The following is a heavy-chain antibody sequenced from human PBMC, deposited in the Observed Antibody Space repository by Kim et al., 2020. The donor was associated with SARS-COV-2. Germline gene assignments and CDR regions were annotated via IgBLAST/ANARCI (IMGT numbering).Heavy chain of an antibody. D-gene: IGHD3-10*01. CDR3: AGYGSGSYFNG. V-gene: IGHV3-74*03. CDR1: GFTFSSYW. Sequence: GGSLRLSCAASGFTFSSYWMHWVRQAPGKGLVWVSRVSSDGSATTYADSVKGRFTISRDHAKNMLYLQMNCLTAEDTAVYFCAGYGSGSYFNGWGQGTLVTVSS. J-gene: IGHJ4*02. CDR2: VSSDGSAT.